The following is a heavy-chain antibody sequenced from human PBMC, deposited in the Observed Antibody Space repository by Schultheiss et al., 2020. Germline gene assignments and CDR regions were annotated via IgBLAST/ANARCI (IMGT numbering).Heavy chain of an antibody. V-gene: IGHV3-21*01. J-gene: IGHJ6*03. CDR2: ITTTSSYI. D-gene: IGHD3-10*01. CDR3: GGTSYGYYYYYYMDV. CDR1: GFTFTSYT. Sequence: GGSLRLSCAASGFTFTSYTMNWVRQAPGKGLEWISSITTTSSYIDYADSVKGRFTISRDNAKNSLYLQMNSLRAEDTAVYFCGGTSYGYYYYYYMDVWGKGTTVTVSS.